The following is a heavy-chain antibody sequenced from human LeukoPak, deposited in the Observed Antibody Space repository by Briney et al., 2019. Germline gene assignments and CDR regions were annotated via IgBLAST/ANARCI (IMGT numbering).Heavy chain of an antibody. D-gene: IGHD1-26*01. CDR1: GYVFISYW. CDR2: IYPGDSDT. V-gene: IGHV5-51*01. CDR3: ARRETSSGSFLDY. J-gene: IGHJ4*02. Sequence: GESLKISCKGSGYVFISYWIGWVRQMPGKGLEWMGIIYPGDSDTRYSPSFQGQVTISADKSITTAYLQWSTLKASDTAMYYCARRETSSGSFLDYWGQGTLVTVSS.